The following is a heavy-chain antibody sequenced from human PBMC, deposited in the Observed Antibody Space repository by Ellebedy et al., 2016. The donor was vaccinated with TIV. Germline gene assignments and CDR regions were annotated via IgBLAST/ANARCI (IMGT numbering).Heavy chain of an antibody. CDR2: IYYSGST. D-gene: IGHD1-14*01. V-gene: IGHV4-59*05. CDR1: GGSISSYY. J-gene: IGHJ4*02. Sequence: MPSETLSLTCTVSGGSISSYYWSWIRQPPGKGLEWIGRIYYSGSTYYNPSLKSRVTISVDTSKNQFSLKLSSVTAADTAVYYCANNRYFKYWGQGTLVTVSS. CDR3: ANNRYFKY.